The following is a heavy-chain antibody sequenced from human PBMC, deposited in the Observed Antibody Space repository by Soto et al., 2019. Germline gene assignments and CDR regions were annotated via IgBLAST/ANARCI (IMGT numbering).Heavy chain of an antibody. J-gene: IGHJ4*02. CDR2: IWYDGSNK. V-gene: IGHV3-33*01. D-gene: IGHD6-19*01. Sequence: VLQAPGKGLEWVAVIWYDGSNKYYADSVKGRSTISRDNSKNTLYLQMNSLRAEDTAVYYCARTNSSGFYFDYWGQGTLVTVSS. CDR3: ARTNSSGFYFDY.